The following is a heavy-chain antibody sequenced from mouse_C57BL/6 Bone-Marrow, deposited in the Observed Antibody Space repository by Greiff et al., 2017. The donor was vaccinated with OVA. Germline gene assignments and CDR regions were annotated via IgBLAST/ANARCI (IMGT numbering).Heavy chain of an antibody. D-gene: IGHD2-3*01. V-gene: IGHV5-6*01. CDR1: GFTFSSYG. CDR2: ISSGGSYT. Sequence: VQLKESGGDLVKPGGSLKLSCAASGFTFSSYGMSWVRQTPDKRLEWVATISSGGSYTYYPDSVKGRFTISRDNAKNTLYLQMSSLKSEDTAMXYCARQGWAWFAYWGQGTLVTVSA. CDR3: ARQGWAWFAY. J-gene: IGHJ3*01.